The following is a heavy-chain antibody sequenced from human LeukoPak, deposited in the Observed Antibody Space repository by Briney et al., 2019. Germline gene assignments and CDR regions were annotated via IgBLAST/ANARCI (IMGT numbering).Heavy chain of an antibody. D-gene: IGHD1-1*01. CDR3: ARDLVGTTKHYYYGMDV. J-gene: IGHJ6*04. V-gene: IGHV3-33*01. CDR1: GFTFSSYG. CDR2: IWYDGSNK. Sequence: GGSLRLSCAASGFTFSSYGMHWVRQAPGKGLVWVADIWYDGSNKYYTDSVKGRFTISRDNSKNTLYLQMNSLRAEDTAVYYCARDLVGTTKHYYYGMDVWGKGTTVTVSS.